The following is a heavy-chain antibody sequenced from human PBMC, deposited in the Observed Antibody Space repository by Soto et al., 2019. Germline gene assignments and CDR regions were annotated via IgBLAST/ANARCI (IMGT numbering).Heavy chain of an antibody. CDR3: AKGTVGSSLQPYYFYY. J-gene: IGHJ4*02. Sequence: EVQLLESGGGLVQPGGSLRLSCAGSGFTFSSCAVSWVRRAPGKGLEWVSVISGSGASTFYADSVKGRFTISIDNFKNTRYLQMNSLTAEDTVLYYCAKGTVGSSLQPYYFYYWGQGTLVTVS. V-gene: IGHV3-23*01. CDR1: GFTFSSCA. D-gene: IGHD6-6*01. CDR2: ISGSGAST.